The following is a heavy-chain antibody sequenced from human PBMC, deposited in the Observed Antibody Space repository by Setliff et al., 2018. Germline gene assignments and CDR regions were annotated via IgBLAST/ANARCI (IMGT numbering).Heavy chain of an antibody. CDR1: GFTFSSYA. V-gene: IGHV3-74*01. Sequence: HPGGSLRLSCAASGFTFSSYAMTWVRQAPGKGLVWVSHINRDGSNIRYADSVKGRFTISRDNAKNSLYLQMNSLRAEDTAVYYCAGPSFDYWGQGTLVTVSS. CDR2: INRDGSNI. CDR3: AGPSFDY. J-gene: IGHJ4*02.